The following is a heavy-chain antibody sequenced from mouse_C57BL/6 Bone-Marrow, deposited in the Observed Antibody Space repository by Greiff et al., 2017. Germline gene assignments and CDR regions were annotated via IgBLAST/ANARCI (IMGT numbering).Heavy chain of an antibody. V-gene: IGHV1-39*01. J-gene: IGHJ1*03. CDR3: ARERGSIYWNFDV. Sequence: HLVESGPELVKPGASVKISCKASGYSFTDYNMNWVKQSNGKSLEWIGVINPNYGTTSYNQKFKGKATLTVDQSSSTAYMKINSLTSEDSAVYYCARERGSIYWNFDVWGTGTTVTVSS. D-gene: IGHD1-1*01. CDR2: INPNYGTT. CDR1: GYSFTDYN.